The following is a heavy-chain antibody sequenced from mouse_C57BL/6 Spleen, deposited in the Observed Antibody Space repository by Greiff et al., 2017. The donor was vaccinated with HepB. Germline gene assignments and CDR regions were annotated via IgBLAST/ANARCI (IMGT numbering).Heavy chain of an antibody. V-gene: IGHV1-18*01. CDR3: ARGGLRRAWFAY. Sequence: EVKLQQSGPELVKPGASVKIPCKASGYTFTDYNMDWVKQSHGKSLEWIGDINPNNGGTIYNQKFKGKATLTADKSSSTAYMELRSRTSEDTAVYYLARGGLRRAWFAYWGQGTLVTVSA. D-gene: IGHD2-4*01. J-gene: IGHJ3*01. CDR2: INPNNGGT. CDR1: GYTFTDYN.